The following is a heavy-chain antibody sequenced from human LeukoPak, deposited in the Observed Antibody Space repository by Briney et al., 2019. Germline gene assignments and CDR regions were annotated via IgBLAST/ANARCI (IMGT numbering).Heavy chain of an antibody. Sequence: SETLSLTCAVYGGSFSGYNWSWIRQPPGKGLEWIGEINHSGSTNYNPSLKSRVTISVDTSKNQFSLKLSSVTAADTAVYYCARASGGSSSRYPYFDYWGQGTLVTVSS. D-gene: IGHD6-6*01. J-gene: IGHJ4*02. V-gene: IGHV4-34*01. CDR1: GGSFSGYN. CDR2: INHSGST. CDR3: ARASGGSSSRYPYFDY.